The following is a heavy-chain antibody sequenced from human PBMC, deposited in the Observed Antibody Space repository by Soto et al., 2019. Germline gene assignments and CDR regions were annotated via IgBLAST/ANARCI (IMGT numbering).Heavy chain of an antibody. CDR1: GGSISSGGNY. J-gene: IGHJ6*02. CDR2: IYHSGST. CDR3: ARARMVRGVIYYYGMDV. D-gene: IGHD3-10*01. V-gene: IGHV4-31*03. Sequence: QVQLQESGPGLVKSSQTLSLTCTVSGGSISSGGNYWSWIRQHPGKGLEWIGYIYHSGSTYYNPSLKSRVTISVDTSKNQFSPKLSSVTAADTAVYYCARARMVRGVIYYYGMDVWGQGTTVTVSS.